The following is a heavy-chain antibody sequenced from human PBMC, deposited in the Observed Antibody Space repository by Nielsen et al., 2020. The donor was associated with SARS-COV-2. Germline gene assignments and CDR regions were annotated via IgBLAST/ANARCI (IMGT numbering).Heavy chain of an antibody. D-gene: IGHD6-13*01. CDR3: ARAPIKYSSSWYQDY. Sequence: SLKISCAASGFTFDDYAMHWVRQAPGKGLEWVSGISWNSGSIGYADSVKGRFTISRDNAKNSLYLQMNSLRDEDTAVYYCARAPIKYSSSWYQDYWGQGTLVTVSS. V-gene: IGHV3-9*01. J-gene: IGHJ4*02. CDR1: GFTFDDYA. CDR2: ISWNSGSI.